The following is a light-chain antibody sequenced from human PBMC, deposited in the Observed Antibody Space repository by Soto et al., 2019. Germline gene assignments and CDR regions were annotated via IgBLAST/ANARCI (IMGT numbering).Light chain of an antibody. CDR1: SSDVGGYNY. CDR3: SSYTSSSTYV. J-gene: IGLJ1*01. V-gene: IGLV2-14*01. Sequence: QSALTQAASVSGSPGQSIGISCIGSSSDVGGYNYVSWHQQHPGKAPKVVIYDVSSRPSGVSDRFSGSKSGNTASLTISGLQAEDEADYYCSSYTSSSTYVFGTGTKVTVL. CDR2: DVS.